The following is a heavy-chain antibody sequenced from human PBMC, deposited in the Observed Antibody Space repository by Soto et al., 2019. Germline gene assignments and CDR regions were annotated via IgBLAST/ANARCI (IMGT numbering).Heavy chain of an antibody. V-gene: IGHV2-5*02. Sequence: QITLKESGPTLAKPTQPLTLTCTFSGFSLSNSGVGVRWIRQPPGKALEWLALIYWDDDKRYSPSLKSRLTITKDTSKNQVVLTMTNMDPVDTATYYCAHRREDYVYYHWYFDLWGRCTLVTVCS. D-gene: IGHD3-16*01. CDR2: IYWDDDK. CDR1: GFSLSNSGVG. J-gene: IGHJ2*01. CDR3: AHRREDYVYYHWYFDL.